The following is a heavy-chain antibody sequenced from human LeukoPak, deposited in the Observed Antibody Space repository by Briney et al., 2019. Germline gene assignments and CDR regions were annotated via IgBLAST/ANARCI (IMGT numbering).Heavy chain of an antibody. D-gene: IGHD6-13*01. J-gene: IGHJ4*02. CDR2: ISYDGSNK. CDR1: GFTFSSYG. V-gene: IGHV3-30*18. Sequence: GGSLRLSCAASGFTFSSYGMHWVRQAPGKELEWVAVISYDGSNKYYADSVKGRFTISRDNSKNTLYLQMNSLRAEDTAVYYCAKDRSSSWFFDYWGQGTLVTVSS. CDR3: AKDRSSSWFFDY.